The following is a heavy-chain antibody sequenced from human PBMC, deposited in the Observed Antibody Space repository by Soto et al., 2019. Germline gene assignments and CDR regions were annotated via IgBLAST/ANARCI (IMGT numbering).Heavy chain of an antibody. CDR1: GGSIVSSNYY. V-gene: IGHV4-39*01. CDR3: ARHHDFWSGYNYYYYGMDV. CDR2: IYYSGST. D-gene: IGHD3-3*01. J-gene: IGHJ6*02. Sequence: SSETLSLTCTVSGGSIVSSNYYWGWIRQPPGKGLEWIANIYYSGSTHYNPSLQSRVTISVDTSKDQFSLKLSSVTAADTAVYYCARHHDFWSGYNYYYYGMDVWGQGTTVT.